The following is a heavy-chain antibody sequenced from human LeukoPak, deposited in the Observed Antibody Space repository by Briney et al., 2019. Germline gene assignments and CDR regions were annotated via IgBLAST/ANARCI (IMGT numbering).Heavy chain of an antibody. CDR1: GFSFSDYS. J-gene: IGHJ5*02. V-gene: IGHV3-21*01. D-gene: IGHD3-10*01. Sequence: GGSLRLSCAASGFSFSDYSMNWVRQAPGKGLEWVSSITRSSTYIHYADSVKGRFIISRDNGKNSLYLQMSSLRAEDTAVYYCARDYNLYDSGRGFDPWGQGTLVTVSS. CDR2: ITRSSTYI. CDR3: ARDYNLYDSGRGFDP.